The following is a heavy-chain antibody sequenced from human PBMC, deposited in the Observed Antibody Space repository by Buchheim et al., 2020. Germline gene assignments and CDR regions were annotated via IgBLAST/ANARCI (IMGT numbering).Heavy chain of an antibody. V-gene: IGHV7-4-1*02. Sequence: QVQLVQSGSELKKPGASVKVSCQASGYTFTSHVMNWVRQAPGQGLEWMGWISAHTGKPTYAQGFTGRFVFSLDTSLSTAYLQINSLEAADTAVYYCATFPSRVEMSAGWGQGTL. D-gene: IGHD5-24*01. CDR2: ISAHTGKP. CDR3: ATFPSRVEMSAG. CDR1: GYTFTSHV. J-gene: IGHJ4*02.